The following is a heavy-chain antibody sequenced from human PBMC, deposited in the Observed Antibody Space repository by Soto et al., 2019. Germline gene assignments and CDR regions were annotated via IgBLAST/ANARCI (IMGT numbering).Heavy chain of an antibody. J-gene: IGHJ2*01. D-gene: IGHD3-22*01. V-gene: IGHV1-69*12. CDR3: ARGYYDSSGQMVRYWYFDL. Sequence: QVQLVQSGAEVKKPGSSVKVSCKASGGTFSSYAISWVRQAPGQGLEWMGGIIPIFGTANYAQKFQGRVTITADESTSTAYMELSSLRSEDTAVYYCARGYYDSSGQMVRYWYFDLWGRGTLVTVSS. CDR2: IIPIFGTA. CDR1: GGTFSSYA.